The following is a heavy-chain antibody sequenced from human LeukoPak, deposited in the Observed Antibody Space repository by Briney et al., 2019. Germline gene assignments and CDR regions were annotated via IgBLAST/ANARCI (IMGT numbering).Heavy chain of an antibody. V-gene: IGHV4-61*02. CDR3: ARDPRPYYYGSGRYWFDP. CDR2: MSTSRNT. CDR1: GGSISSGIYY. Sequence: SETLSLTCTVSGGSISSGIYYWSWIRQPAGKGLEWIGRMSTSRNTNHNPSLQSRVTISVDTSKNQFSLKLSSVTAADTAVYYCARDPRPYYYGSGRYWFDPWGQGTLVTVSS. J-gene: IGHJ5*02. D-gene: IGHD3-10*01.